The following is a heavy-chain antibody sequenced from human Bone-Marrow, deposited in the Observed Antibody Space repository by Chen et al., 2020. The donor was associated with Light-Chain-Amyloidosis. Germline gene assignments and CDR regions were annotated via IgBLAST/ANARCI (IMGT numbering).Heavy chain of an antibody. D-gene: IGHD5-12*01. CDR3: ARRRDGYNFDY. V-gene: IGHV5-51*01. Sequence: EVQLEQSGPEVKKPGESLKISCKGSGYTFPNYWIGWVRQMPGKGLEWMGVIYPDDSYARYSPSFEGQFTISAGKSITTAYLQWRSLKASDTAMYYCARRRDGYNFDYWGQGTLVTVSS. CDR2: IYPDDSYA. CDR1: GYTFPNYW. J-gene: IGHJ4*02.